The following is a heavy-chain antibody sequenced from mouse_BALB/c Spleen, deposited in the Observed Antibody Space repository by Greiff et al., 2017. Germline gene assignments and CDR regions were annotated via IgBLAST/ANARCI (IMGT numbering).Heavy chain of an antibody. CDR1: GFTFSSYA. V-gene: IGHV5-6-5*01. J-gene: IGHJ2*01. CDR2: ISSGGST. CDR3: ARRDYYGSSYYFDY. D-gene: IGHD1-1*01. Sequence: EVQVVESGGGLVKPGGSLKLSCAASGFTFSSYAMSWVRQTPEKRLEWVASISSGGSTYYPDSVKGRFTISRDNARNILYLQMSSLRSEDTAMYYCARRDYYGSSYYFDYWGQGTTLTVSS.